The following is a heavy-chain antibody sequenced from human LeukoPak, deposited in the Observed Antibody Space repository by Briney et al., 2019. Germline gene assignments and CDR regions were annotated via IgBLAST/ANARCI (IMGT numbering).Heavy chain of an antibody. CDR1: GFTFSSYG. J-gene: IGHJ1*01. D-gene: IGHD1-14*01. Sequence: GSLRLSCTASGFTFSSYGMHWVRQAPGKGLEWIGSIYYSGSTYYNPSLKSRVTISVDTSKNQFSLKLSSVTAADTAVYYCARITRSSSLFQHWGQGTLVTVSS. CDR3: ARITRSSSLFQH. CDR2: IYYSGST. V-gene: IGHV4-39*01.